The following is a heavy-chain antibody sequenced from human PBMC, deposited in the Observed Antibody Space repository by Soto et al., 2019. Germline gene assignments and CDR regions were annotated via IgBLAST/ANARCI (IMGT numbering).Heavy chain of an antibody. D-gene: IGHD6-19*01. Sequence: SETLSLTCAVYGGSFSGYYWSWIRQPPGKGLEWIGEINHSGSTNYNPSLKSRVTISVDTSKNQFSLKLSSVTAADTAVYYCARDWIAVAGIDYSGQGTLVTVSS. J-gene: IGHJ4*02. CDR2: INHSGST. CDR1: GGSFSGYY. CDR3: ARDWIAVAGIDY. V-gene: IGHV4-34*01.